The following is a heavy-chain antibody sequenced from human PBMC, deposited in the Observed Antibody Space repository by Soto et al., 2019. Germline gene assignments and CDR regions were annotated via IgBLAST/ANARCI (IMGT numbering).Heavy chain of an antibody. Sequence: QVQPVQSGAEVKKPGASVKVSCKASGYTFTSYDVNWVRQATGQGLEWMGWMNPNSGNTGYAKKFQGRVTMTRNTSISTAYMELSSLRSEDTAVYYCARARRIAGGGGFDPWGQGTLVTVSS. D-gene: IGHD2-21*01. V-gene: IGHV1-8*01. CDR3: ARARRIAGGGGFDP. CDR2: MNPNSGNT. J-gene: IGHJ5*02. CDR1: GYTFTSYD.